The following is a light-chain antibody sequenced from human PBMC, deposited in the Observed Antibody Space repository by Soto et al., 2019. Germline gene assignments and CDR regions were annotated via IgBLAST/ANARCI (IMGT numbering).Light chain of an antibody. Sequence: QSVLTQPPSASGAPGQRVTISCSGTSSNIGTYTVNWYQHLPGRAPKLLIFSHDHRPSGVPGRISASKSGTSASLDISGLQSEDEADYYCATWDDSLNGRYVFGTGTKVTV. CDR1: SSNIGTYT. J-gene: IGLJ1*01. V-gene: IGLV1-44*01. CDR3: ATWDDSLNGRYV. CDR2: SHD.